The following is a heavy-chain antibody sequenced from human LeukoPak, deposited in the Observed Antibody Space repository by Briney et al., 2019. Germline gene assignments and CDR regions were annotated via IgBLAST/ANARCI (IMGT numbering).Heavy chain of an antibody. V-gene: IGHV4-39*07. D-gene: IGHD4-23*01. Sequence: PSETLSLTCTVSGGSISSSSYYWGWIRQPPGKGLEWIGSIYYSGSTYYNPSLKSRVTISVDTSKNQFSLKLSSVTAADTAVYYCARDTRDYGGNSGDWYFDLWGRGTLVTVSS. CDR2: IYYSGST. CDR1: GGSISSSSYY. J-gene: IGHJ2*01. CDR3: ARDTRDYGGNSGDWYFDL.